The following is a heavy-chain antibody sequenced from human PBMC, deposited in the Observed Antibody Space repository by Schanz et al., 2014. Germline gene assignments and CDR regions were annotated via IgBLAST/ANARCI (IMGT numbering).Heavy chain of an antibody. V-gene: IGHV1-2*06. CDR1: GRTFIVYH. CDR3: ARDPYSASYFPSPPLYGLDV. J-gene: IGHJ6*02. D-gene: IGHD1-26*01. Sequence: QVQLVQSGAEVKKPGASMKVSCKASGRTFIVYHVLHWVRQAPGQGLEWMGRISPNSGDTHSAQKFQGRVTMTWDRSISTVNMELTSLRSEDTAVYYCARDPYSASYFPSPPLYGLDVWGQGTTVTVSS. CDR2: ISPNSGDT.